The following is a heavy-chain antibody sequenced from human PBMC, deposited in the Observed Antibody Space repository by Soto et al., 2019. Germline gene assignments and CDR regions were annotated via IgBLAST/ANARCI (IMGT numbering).Heavy chain of an antibody. Sequence: QITLKESGPTLVKPTQTLTLTCTFSGFSLSTTEEGVCWIRQPPGKAPEWLAHIYWDDDKRYSPSLKTRLTINKDTSKNQVVLTVTNVDPVDTATYYCAHGSCFGADCYPNPYFDFWGQGILVTVSS. CDR3: AHGSCFGADCYPNPYFDF. CDR2: IYWDDDK. J-gene: IGHJ4*02. D-gene: IGHD2-21*02. CDR1: GFSLSTTEEG. V-gene: IGHV2-5*02.